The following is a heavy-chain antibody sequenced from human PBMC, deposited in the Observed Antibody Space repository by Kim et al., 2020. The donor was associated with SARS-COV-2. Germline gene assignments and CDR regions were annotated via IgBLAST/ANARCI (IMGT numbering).Heavy chain of an antibody. V-gene: IGHV4-59*01. Sequence: SETLSLTCTVSGGSISSYYWSWIRQPPGKGLEWIGYIYYSGSTNYNPSLKSRVTISVDTSKNQFSLKLSSVTAADTAVYYCAREAFDAFDIWGQGTMVTVSS. CDR1: GGSISSYY. CDR2: IYYSGST. J-gene: IGHJ3*02. CDR3: AREAFDAFDI.